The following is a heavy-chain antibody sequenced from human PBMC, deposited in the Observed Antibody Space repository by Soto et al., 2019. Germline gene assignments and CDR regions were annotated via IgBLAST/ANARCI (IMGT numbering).Heavy chain of an antibody. CDR1: GGTFSSYA. CDR3: ARAYYYDSSGYPHDAFDI. D-gene: IGHD3-22*01. V-gene: IGHV1-69*13. Sequence: SVKVSCKASGGTFSSYAISWVRQAPGQGLEWMGGIIPIFGTANYAQKFQGRVTITADESTSTAYMELSSLRSEDTAVYYCARAYYYDSSGYPHDAFDIWGQGTMVTVSS. CDR2: IIPIFGTA. J-gene: IGHJ3*02.